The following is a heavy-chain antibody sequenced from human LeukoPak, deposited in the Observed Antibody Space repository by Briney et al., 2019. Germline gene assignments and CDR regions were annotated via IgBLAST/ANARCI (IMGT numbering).Heavy chain of an antibody. V-gene: IGHV4-59*01. D-gene: IGHD1-26*01. CDR1: CGSIISYY. Sequence: SEILPLICTVSCGSIISYYWSWIRQPPGTGQEGIGFSYYSGSTNYNPSLKSQVTISVDPSKNQFSLKLSSVTAADTAVYYCARGSIVGAQDAFDIWGQGTMVTVSS. J-gene: IGHJ3*02. CDR2: SYYSGST. CDR3: ARGSIVGAQDAFDI.